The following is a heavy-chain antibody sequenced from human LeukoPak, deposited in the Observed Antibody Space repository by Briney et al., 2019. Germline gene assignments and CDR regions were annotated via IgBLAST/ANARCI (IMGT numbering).Heavy chain of an antibody. J-gene: IGHJ5*02. CDR3: ARRSRRSDGFDP. CDR1: GGSISSSSYY. V-gene: IGHV4-39*01. Sequence: SETLSLTCTVSGGSISSSSYYWGWIRQPPGKGLEWIGSIYYSGSTYYNPSLKSRVTISVDTSKNQFSLKLSSVTAADTAVYYCARRSRRSDGFDPWGQGTLVTVSS. CDR2: IYYSGST.